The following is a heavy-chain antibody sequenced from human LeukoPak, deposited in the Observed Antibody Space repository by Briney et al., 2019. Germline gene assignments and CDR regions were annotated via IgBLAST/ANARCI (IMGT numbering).Heavy chain of an antibody. J-gene: IGHJ4*02. V-gene: IGHV3-15*01. Sequence: PGGSLRLSCAASGVTFSSYAMSWVRQAPGKGLEWVGRIQSKTDGGPTDYAAPVKGRFTISRDDSKNTLYLQMNSLRSEDTAVYYCARDNGGNPTGLWTDWGQGTLVTVSS. CDR3: ARDNGGNPTGLWTD. D-gene: IGHD4-23*01. CDR1: GVTFSSYA. CDR2: IQSKTDGGPT.